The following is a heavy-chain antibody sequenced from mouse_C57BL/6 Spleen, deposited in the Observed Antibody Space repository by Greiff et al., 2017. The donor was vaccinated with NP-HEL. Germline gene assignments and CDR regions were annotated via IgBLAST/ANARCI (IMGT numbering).Heavy chain of an antibody. Sequence: VQLQQSGAELARPGASVKLSCKASGYTFTSYGISWVKQRTGQGLEWIGEIYPRSGNTYYNEKFKGKATLTADKSSSTAYMELRSLTSEDSAVDFCARDSTGNARDYWGQGTSVTVSS. CDR1: GYTFTSYG. CDR3: ARDSTGNARDY. J-gene: IGHJ4*01. CDR2: IYPRSGNT. D-gene: IGHD3-2*02. V-gene: IGHV1-81*01.